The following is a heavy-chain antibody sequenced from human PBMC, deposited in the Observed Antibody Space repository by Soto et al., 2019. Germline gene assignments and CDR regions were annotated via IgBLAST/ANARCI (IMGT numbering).Heavy chain of an antibody. CDR3: AIRRYYGDYKDV. D-gene: IGHD4-17*01. Sequence: SETLSLTCTISGGSISNDIYCWNWIRQHPGKGLEWIGFTCYSGNTQYNPSLNSRVTISVDTSENQFSLKLTSVTDADTAVYYGAIRRYYGDYKDVWGQGTTVTVSS. J-gene: IGHJ6*02. CDR1: GGSISNDIYC. V-gene: IGHV4-31*03. CDR2: TCYSGNT.